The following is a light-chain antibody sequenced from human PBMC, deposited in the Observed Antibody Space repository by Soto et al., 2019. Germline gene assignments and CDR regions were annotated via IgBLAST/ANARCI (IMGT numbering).Light chain of an antibody. Sequence: DIQMTQSPSTLSASVGDRVTIICRASQSISSWLAWYQQKPGKAPKLLIYKASSLESGIPSRFRGSGSGTEFTLTISSLQPDDFATYYCQQYRSRRTFGQGTKVEIK. J-gene: IGKJ1*01. CDR1: QSISSW. V-gene: IGKV1-5*03. CDR2: KAS. CDR3: QQYRSRRT.